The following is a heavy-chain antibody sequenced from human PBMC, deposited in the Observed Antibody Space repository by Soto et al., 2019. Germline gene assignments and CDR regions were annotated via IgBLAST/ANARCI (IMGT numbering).Heavy chain of an antibody. D-gene: IGHD6-19*01. CDR1: GFTFSNYA. J-gene: IGHJ3*02. CDR3: AKGKYSSGWYGRADVFDI. Sequence: EVQLWEFGGGLVQPGGTLRLSCAASGFTFSNYAMNWVRQAPGKGLEWVSVISHNGASTYSADSVKGRFTTSRDNSKNALYLQMHSLRAEDTAVYYCAKGKYSSGWYGRADVFDIWGQGTVVIVSS. CDR2: ISHNGAST. V-gene: IGHV3-23*01.